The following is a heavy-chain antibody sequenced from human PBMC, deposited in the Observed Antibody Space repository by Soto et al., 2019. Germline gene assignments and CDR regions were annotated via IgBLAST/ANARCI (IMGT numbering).Heavy chain of an antibody. Sequence: EVQLLESGGGLVQRGGSLRLSCAVSKFTFSTYAMTWVRQAPGKGLEWGSDISGSGDNTYYADSVKGRFTISRDNSKSTLYLQMNSLRAEDTAVYYCAKDMVHCTGTRCARYFEKWGRGTLVTVSS. CDR3: AKDMVHCTGTRCARYFEK. J-gene: IGHJ4*02. CDR1: KFTFSTYA. D-gene: IGHD2-8*02. V-gene: IGHV3-23*01. CDR2: ISGSGDNT.